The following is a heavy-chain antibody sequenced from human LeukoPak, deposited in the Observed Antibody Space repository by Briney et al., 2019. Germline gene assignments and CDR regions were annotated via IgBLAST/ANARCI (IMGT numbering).Heavy chain of an antibody. CDR2: IYYSGST. Sequence: SETLSLTCTVPVGSISSSSYYWGWIRQPPGKGLEWMGSIYYSGSTYYNPYLKSRVTISVDTSKNQFSLKLSSVTAADTAVYYCARHGGSSWYRHPDYWGQGTLVTVSS. CDR3: ARHGGSSWYRHPDY. CDR1: VGSISSSSYY. V-gene: IGHV4-39*01. J-gene: IGHJ4*02. D-gene: IGHD6-13*01.